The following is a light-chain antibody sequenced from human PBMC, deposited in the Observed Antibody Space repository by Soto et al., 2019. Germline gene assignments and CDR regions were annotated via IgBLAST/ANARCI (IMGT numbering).Light chain of an antibody. CDR1: SSDVGGYNY. CDR3: SSYTSSSTYV. V-gene: IGLV2-14*01. Sequence: SGLTQPASVSGSPGQSITISCTGTSSDVGGYNYVSWYQQHPGKAPKLMIYDVSNRPSGVSNRFSGSKSGNTASLTISGLQAEDEADYYCSSYTSSSTYVFGTGTKVPVL. CDR2: DVS. J-gene: IGLJ1*01.